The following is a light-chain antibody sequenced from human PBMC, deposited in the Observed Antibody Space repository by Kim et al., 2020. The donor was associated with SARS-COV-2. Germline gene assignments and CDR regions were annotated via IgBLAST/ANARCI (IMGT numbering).Light chain of an antibody. J-gene: IGLJ2*01. V-gene: IGLV3-21*04. CDR1: NIGSKS. CDR3: QVWDSSSDVV. CDR2: YDS. Sequence: VAPGKTAKITWGGSNIGSKSVHWYKQKPGQAPVLVIYYDSDRPSGIPERFSGSNSGNTATLTISRVEAGDEADYYCQVWDSSSDVVFGGGTQLTVL.